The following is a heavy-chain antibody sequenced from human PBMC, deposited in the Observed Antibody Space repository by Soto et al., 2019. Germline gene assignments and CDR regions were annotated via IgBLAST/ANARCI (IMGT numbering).Heavy chain of an antibody. D-gene: IGHD3-3*01. J-gene: IGHJ6*02. CDR2: INPSGGST. V-gene: IGHV1-46*01. CDR1: GYTFTSYY. CDR3: AGDLSSGPASTIYGMDV. Sequence: GASVKVSCKASGYTFTSYYMHWVRQAPGQGLEWMGIINPSGGSTSYAQKFQGRVTMTRDTSTSTVYMELSSLRSEDTAVYYCAGDLSSGPASTIYGMDVWGQGTTVTVSS.